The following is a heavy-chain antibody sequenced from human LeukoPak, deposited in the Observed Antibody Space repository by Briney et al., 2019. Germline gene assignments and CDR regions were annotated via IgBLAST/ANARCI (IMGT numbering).Heavy chain of an antibody. CDR2: IRYDGSNK. CDR1: GFTFSSYG. V-gene: IGHV3-30*02. CDR3: ASLSIAARLDYYYYYYMDV. D-gene: IGHD6-6*01. J-gene: IGHJ6*03. Sequence: GGSLRLSCAASGFTFSSYGMHWVRQAPGKGLEWVAFIRYDGSNKYYADSVKGRFTISRDNSKNTLYLQMNSLRAEDTAVYYCASLSIAARLDYYYYYYMDVWGKGTTVTVSS.